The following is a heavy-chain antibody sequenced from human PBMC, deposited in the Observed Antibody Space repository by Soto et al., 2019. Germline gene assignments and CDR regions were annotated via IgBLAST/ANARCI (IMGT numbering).Heavy chain of an antibody. CDR3: ARGSYHSFWFDY. J-gene: IGHJ4*02. V-gene: IGHV3-74*01. CDR2: VNTHGSTT. D-gene: IGHD5-18*01. Sequence: EVQLVESGGGLVQPGGSLRLSCAASGFTFSSYWMHWVRQAPGKGLVWLSRVNTHGSTTNYADSVKGRFTISRDNAENTLYLQINSLRPEDTAVYYCARGSYHSFWFDYWGQGTLGTVSS. CDR1: GFTFSSYW.